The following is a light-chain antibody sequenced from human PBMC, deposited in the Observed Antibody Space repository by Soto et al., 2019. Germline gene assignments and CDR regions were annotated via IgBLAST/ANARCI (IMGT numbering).Light chain of an antibody. CDR2: GAH. CDR1: QSIRSHY. J-gene: IGKJ1*01. V-gene: IGKV3-20*01. Sequence: EIVLTQSPGTLSLSPGERGTLSCRASQSIRSHYLAWYQQKPGQAPRLLISGAHNRAPGIPDRFSGSESGTDFTLRISRLEPEDFAVYYCQQYGSSVTFGQGTKVEIK. CDR3: QQYGSSVT.